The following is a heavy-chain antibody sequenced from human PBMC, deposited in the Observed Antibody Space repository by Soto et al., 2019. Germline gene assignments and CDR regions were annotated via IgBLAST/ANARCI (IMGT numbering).Heavy chain of an antibody. D-gene: IGHD2-2*03. J-gene: IGHJ4*02. CDR1: GASISGSPYS. CDR3: ARRRGYTGYSSGDFFDY. Sequence: SETLSLTCSVSGASISGSPYSWAWVRQPPNKELEWIGTIDFSANSDYSASLRSRVSISVDTSKNHFSLRLTSVAAADSAVYYCARRRGYTGYSSGDFFDYWGQGILVTVSS. V-gene: IGHV4-39*02. CDR2: IDFSANS.